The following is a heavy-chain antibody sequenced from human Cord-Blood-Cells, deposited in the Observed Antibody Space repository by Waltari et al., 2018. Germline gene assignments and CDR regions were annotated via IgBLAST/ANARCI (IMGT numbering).Heavy chain of an antibody. CDR1: GYTFTGYY. CDR2: INPNSGGT. D-gene: IGHD3-3*01. J-gene: IGHJ4*02. Sequence: QVQLVQSGAEVKKPGASVKVSCKASGYTFTGYYMHWVRQAPGQGLEWMGWINPNSGGTNHAQKFQGRVTMTRETSISTAYMELSRLRSDDTAVYYCARVLRFLEWFDYWGQGTLVTVSS. V-gene: IGHV1-2*02. CDR3: ARVLRFLEWFDY.